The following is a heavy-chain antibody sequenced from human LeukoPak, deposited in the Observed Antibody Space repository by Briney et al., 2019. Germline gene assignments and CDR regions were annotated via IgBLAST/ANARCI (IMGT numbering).Heavy chain of an antibody. CDR2: IYYSGST. V-gene: IGHV4-39*01. CDR1: GGSISSSSYY. CDR3: VKIAAAGRNYFDY. J-gene: IGHJ4*02. Sequence: SETLSLTCTVSGGSISSSSYYWGWIRQPPGKGLEWIGSIYYSGSTCYNPSLKSRVTISVDTSKNQFSLKLSSVTAADTAVYYCVKIAAAGRNYFDYWGQGTLVTVSS. D-gene: IGHD6-13*01.